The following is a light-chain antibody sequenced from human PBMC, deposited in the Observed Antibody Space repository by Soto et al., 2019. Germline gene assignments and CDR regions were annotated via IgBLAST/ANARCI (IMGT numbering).Light chain of an antibody. V-gene: IGKV3-15*01. J-gene: IGKJ1*01. Sequence: EIVMTHAPATLAVSPGDTATLSCRASQSLGGNLAWYQQKPGQGPRLLIFRASSRATGVPARFSASGSGTEFTLTISGLQSEDFAIYYCQQYSNWPPWTFGPGTKVAI. CDR3: QQYSNWPPWT. CDR2: RAS. CDR1: QSLGGN.